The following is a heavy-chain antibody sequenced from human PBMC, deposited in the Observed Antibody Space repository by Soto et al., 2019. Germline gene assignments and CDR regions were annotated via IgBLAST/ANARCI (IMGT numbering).Heavy chain of an antibody. CDR3: TTDMSSGGVPAATPTAWDYYYYGMDV. J-gene: IGHJ6*02. V-gene: IGHV3-15*07. Sequence: GSLRLSCAASGFTFSNAWMNWVRQAPGKGLEWVGRIKSKTDGGATDYAAPVKGRFTISRDDSKNTLYLQMNSLKTEDTAVYYCTTDMSSGGVPAATPTAWDYYYYGMDVWGQGTTVTVSS. D-gene: IGHD2-2*01. CDR2: IKSKTDGGAT. CDR1: GFTFSNAW.